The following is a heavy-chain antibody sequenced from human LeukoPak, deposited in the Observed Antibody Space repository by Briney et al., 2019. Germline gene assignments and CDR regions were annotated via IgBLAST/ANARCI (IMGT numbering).Heavy chain of an antibody. D-gene: IGHD1-26*01. Sequence: GGSLRLSCAASGFTFSNYAMSWVRQAPGEGLGWVSAISPSGETTYYADSVRGRFTISRDNAKNSLYLQMNSLRAEDTAVYYCTTPRAANPLNYYYGMDVWGQGTTVTVSS. V-gene: IGHV3-23*01. CDR1: GFTFSNYA. J-gene: IGHJ6*02. CDR2: ISPSGETT. CDR3: TTPRAANPLNYYYGMDV.